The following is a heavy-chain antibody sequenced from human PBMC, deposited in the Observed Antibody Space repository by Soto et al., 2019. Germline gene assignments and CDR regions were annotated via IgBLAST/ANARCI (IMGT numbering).Heavy chain of an antibody. CDR3: ARTRPLMGQWLVHVFYFDY. V-gene: IGHV4-39*01. CDR1: CGSISSSLYS. Sequence: SETLYLTFTVSCGSISSSLYSCGWIRQPPGKGLYWLGSIYYSVIPYYNPSLKSRVTISVHTSNNQFSLKLSSVTAADTAGYYWARTRPLMGQWLVHVFYFDYGCQGTLVTVSS. J-gene: IGHJ4*02. CDR2: IYYSVIP. D-gene: IGHD6-19*01.